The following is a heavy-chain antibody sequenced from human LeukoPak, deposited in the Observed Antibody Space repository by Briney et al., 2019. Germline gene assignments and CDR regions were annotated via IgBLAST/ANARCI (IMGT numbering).Heavy chain of an antibody. J-gene: IGHJ5*02. CDR1: GFTFSSYW. Sequence: PGGSLRLSCAASGFTFSSYWMHWVRQAPGKGLVWVSRINSDGSSTSYADSVKGRFTISRDNAKNTLYLQMNSLRAEDTAVYYCARDPVKVLWFGELLGVNWFDPWGQGTLVTVSS. D-gene: IGHD3-10*01. CDR3: ARDPVKVLWFGELLGVNWFDP. V-gene: IGHV3-74*01. CDR2: INSDGSST.